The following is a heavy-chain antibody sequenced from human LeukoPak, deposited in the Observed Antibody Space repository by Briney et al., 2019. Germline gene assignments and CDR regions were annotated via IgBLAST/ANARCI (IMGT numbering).Heavy chain of an antibody. D-gene: IGHD3-16*01. CDR2: IGTAGDT. V-gene: IGHV3-13*01. CDR1: GFTFSSYD. J-gene: IGHJ4*02. CDR3: ARGATGGGFDY. Sequence: GGSLRLPCAASGFTFSSYDMHWVRQATGKGLEWVSAIGTAGDTYYPGSVKGRFTISRENAKNSLYLQMNSLRAGDTAMYYCARGATGGGFDYWGQGTLVTVSS.